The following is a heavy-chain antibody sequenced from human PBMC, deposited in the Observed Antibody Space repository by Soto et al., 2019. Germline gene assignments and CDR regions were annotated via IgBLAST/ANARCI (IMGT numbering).Heavy chain of an antibody. CDR2: MYNTGST. V-gene: IGHV4-59*01. J-gene: IGHJ6*02. CDR1: GGSISGYY. CDR3: ARDLWGYCGTDCYPLDV. Sequence: SETLSLTCTVSGGSISGYYWSWIRQPPGKGLEWIGYMYNTGSTVYNPSFKSRVTISVDTSKTQFSLKLNSVTAADTAVYYCARDLWGYCGTDCYPLDVWGQGTTVTVS. D-gene: IGHD2-21*02.